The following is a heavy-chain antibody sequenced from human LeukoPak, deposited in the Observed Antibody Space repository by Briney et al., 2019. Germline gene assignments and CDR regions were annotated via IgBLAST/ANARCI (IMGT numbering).Heavy chain of an antibody. D-gene: IGHD3-10*01. CDR3: ARLTYYYGSGSRTLDY. J-gene: IGHJ4*02. CDR2: IYPGDSDT. Sequence: GESLKISCKGSGYSFTSYWIGWVRQMPGKGLEWMGIIYPGDSDTRYSPSFQGQVTISADKSISTAYLQWSSLRASDTAMYYCARLTYYYGSGSRTLDYWGQGTLVTVSS. V-gene: IGHV5-51*01. CDR1: GYSFTSYW.